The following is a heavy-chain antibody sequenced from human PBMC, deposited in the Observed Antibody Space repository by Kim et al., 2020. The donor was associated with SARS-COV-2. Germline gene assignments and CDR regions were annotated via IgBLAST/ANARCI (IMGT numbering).Heavy chain of an antibody. D-gene: IGHD6-6*01. CDR2: TYHLGNT. Sequence: SETLSLTCTVSGASIRSSSHYWGWIRQAPGRGLEWIGRTYHLGNTYYNPSLEDRHTISVDTSNNQFSLSLTSVTAADTAVYYCATLVPLGALENWGQGTLVPVSA. CDR1: GASIRSSSHY. V-gene: IGHV4-39*01. J-gene: IGHJ4*02. CDR3: ATLVPLGALEN.